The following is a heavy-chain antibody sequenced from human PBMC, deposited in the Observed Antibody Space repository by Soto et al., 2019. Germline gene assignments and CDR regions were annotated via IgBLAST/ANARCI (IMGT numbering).Heavy chain of an antibody. CDR2: ISYDGSNK. CDR1: GFPFSSYG. D-gene: IGHD2-21*01. J-gene: IGHJ4*02. Sequence: TAGSLRLCCAASGFPFSSYGMHGVRKAPGKGLEWVAVISYDGSNKYYADSVKGRFTISRDNSKKTLYLQMDSLTAEDTAVYCCAKDPVGEIAYYFDYWGQGTLVTGSS. V-gene: IGHV3-30*18. CDR3: AKDPVGEIAYYFDY.